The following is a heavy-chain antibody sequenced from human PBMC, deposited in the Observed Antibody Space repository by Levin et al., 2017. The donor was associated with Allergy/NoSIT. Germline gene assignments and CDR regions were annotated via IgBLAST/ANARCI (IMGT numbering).Heavy chain of an antibody. V-gene: IGHV5-10-1*01. Sequence: GEFLKISCKTYGYNFTSFWISWVRQMPGKGLEWMGRIDPSDSYTTYSPSFQGHVSISVDKSIRTVYLQWGSLEASDTAIYYCANTPDCGGGSCYSDRWFDPWGQGTLVSVSS. D-gene: IGHD2-15*01. CDR2: IDPSDSYT. J-gene: IGHJ5*02. CDR3: ANTPDCGGGSCYSDRWFDP. CDR1: GYNFTSFW.